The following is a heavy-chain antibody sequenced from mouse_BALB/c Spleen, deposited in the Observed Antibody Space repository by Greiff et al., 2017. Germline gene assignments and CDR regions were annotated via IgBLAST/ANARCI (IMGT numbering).Heavy chain of an antibody. Sequence: QVQLQQSGAELVRPGTSVKISCKASGYTFTNYWLGWVKQRPGHGLEWIGDIYPGGGYTNYNEKFKGKATLTADTSSSTAYMQLSSLTSEDSAVYFCAITTVVGNYFDYWGQGTTLTVSS. CDR1: GYTFTNYW. CDR3: AITTVVGNYFDY. CDR2: IYPGGGYT. D-gene: IGHD1-1*01. J-gene: IGHJ2*01. V-gene: IGHV1-63*02.